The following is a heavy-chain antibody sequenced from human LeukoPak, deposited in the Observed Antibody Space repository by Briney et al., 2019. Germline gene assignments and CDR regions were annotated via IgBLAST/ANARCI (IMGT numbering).Heavy chain of an antibody. CDR3: ARVGYSSGRSLRNFDY. CDR1: GGSFSDYY. CDR2: INHSGST. Sequence: SETLSLTCAVYGGSFSDYYWTWIRQPPGKGLEWIGEINHSGSTNYNPSLKSRVTISVDTSKKQFFLRLSSVTAADTVVYYCARVGYSSGRSLRNFDYWGQGTLVTVSS. J-gene: IGHJ4*02. D-gene: IGHD6-19*01. V-gene: IGHV4-34*01.